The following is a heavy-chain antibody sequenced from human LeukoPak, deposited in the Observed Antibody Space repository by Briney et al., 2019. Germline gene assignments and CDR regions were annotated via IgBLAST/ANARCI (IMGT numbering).Heavy chain of an antibody. J-gene: IGHJ4*02. CDR3: AKQLGYCSDGSCYFPY. V-gene: IGHV3-23*01. Sequence: GGSLRLSCTTSGFTFGDYAMSWVRQAPGKGLEWVSAISNNGGYTYYADSVQGRFTISRDNSKSTLCLQMNSLRAEDTAVYYCAKQLGYCSDGSCYFPYWGQGTLVTVSS. CDR1: GFTFGDYA. D-gene: IGHD2-15*01. CDR2: ISNNGGYT.